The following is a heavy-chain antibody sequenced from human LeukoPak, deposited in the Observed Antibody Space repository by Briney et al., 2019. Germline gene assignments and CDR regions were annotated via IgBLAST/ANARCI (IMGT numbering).Heavy chain of an antibody. J-gene: IGHJ4*02. Sequence: GGSLRLSCAASGFTFSSYSMNWVRQAPGKGLEWVSSISSSSSYIYYADSVESRFTISRDNAKNSLYLQMNSLRAEDTAVYYCARSEQDYYDSSGYYYWGQGTLVTVSS. V-gene: IGHV3-21*01. CDR1: GFTFSSYS. CDR3: ARSEQDYYDSSGYYY. D-gene: IGHD3-22*01. CDR2: ISSSSSYI.